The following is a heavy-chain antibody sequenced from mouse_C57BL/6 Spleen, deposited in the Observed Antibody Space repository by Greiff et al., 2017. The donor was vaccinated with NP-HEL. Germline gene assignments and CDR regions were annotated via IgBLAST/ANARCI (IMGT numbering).Heavy chain of an antibody. CDR2: INYDGSST. CDR3: ARERNYYGSSPWYFDV. CDR1: GFTFSDYY. J-gene: IGHJ1*03. Sequence: EVKLVESEGGLVQPGSSMKLSCTASGFTFSDYYMAWVRQVPEKGLEWVANINYDGSSTYYLDSLKSRFIISRDNAKNILYLQMSSLKSEDTATYYCARERNYYGSSPWYFDVWGTGTTVTVSS. D-gene: IGHD1-1*01. V-gene: IGHV5-16*01.